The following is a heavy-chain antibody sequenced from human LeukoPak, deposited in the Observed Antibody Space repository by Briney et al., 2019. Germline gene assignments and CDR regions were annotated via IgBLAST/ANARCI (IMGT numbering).Heavy chain of an antibody. V-gene: IGHV3-30-3*01. CDR2: ISYDGSNK. J-gene: IGHJ4*02. D-gene: IGHD6-13*01. Sequence: GGSLRLSCAASGFTLSSYAMHWVRQAPGKGLEWVAVISYDGSNKYYADSVKGRFTISRDNSKNTLYLQMNSLRAEDTAVYYCARVLYSSTLDYWGQGTLVTVSS. CDR1: GFTLSSYA. CDR3: ARVLYSSTLDY.